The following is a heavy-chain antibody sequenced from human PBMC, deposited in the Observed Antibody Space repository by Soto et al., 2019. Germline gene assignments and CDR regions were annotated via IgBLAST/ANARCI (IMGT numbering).Heavy chain of an antibody. J-gene: IGHJ6*02. V-gene: IGHV1-18*01. CDR1: GYTFTSYG. D-gene: IGHD4-17*01. CDR2: ISAYNGNT. CDR3: ARVWYGDYKPDASYYYYGMDV. Sequence: ASVKVSCKASGYTFTSYGISWVRQAPGQGLEWMGWISAYNGNTNYAQKLQGRVTMTTDTSTSTAYMELRSLRSDDAAVYYCARVWYGDYKPDASYYYYGMDVWGQGTTVTVSS.